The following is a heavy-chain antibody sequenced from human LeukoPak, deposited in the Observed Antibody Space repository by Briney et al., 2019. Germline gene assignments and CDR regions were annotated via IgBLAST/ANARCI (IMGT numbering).Heavy chain of an antibody. CDR2: IGGSSSSL. V-gene: IGHV3-21*01. CDR3: AKEAGQDYGALDAFDV. Sequence: GGSLRLSCAASGFTFSIYSMNWARQAPGKGLEWVSSIGGSSSSLYYAESVKGRFTISRDNARNSLYLQMNSLRAEDTAVYYCAKEAGQDYGALDAFDVWGQGTMVTVSS. D-gene: IGHD4-17*01. CDR1: GFTFSIYS. J-gene: IGHJ3*01.